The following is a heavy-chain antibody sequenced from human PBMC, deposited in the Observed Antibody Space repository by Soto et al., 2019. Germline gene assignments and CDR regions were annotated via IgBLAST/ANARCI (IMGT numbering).Heavy chain of an antibody. D-gene: IGHD2-2*01. V-gene: IGHV3-21*01. CDR2: ISSNSAYI. CDR3: ARVAQPAAFDY. Sequence: PGGSLRLSCAASGFTFRSFTMNWVRQAPGKGLEWVSTISSNSAYIYYTDSVKGRFTISRDNAKNSLYLQMNSLRAEDTAVYYCARVAQPAAFDYWGQGTLVTVSS. J-gene: IGHJ4*02. CDR1: GFTFRSFT.